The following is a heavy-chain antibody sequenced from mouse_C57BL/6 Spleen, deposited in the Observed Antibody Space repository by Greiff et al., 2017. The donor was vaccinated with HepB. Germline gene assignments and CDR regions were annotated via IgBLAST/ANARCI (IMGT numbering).Heavy chain of an antibody. Sequence: EVKLMESGGGLVQPGGSLKLSCAASGFTFSDYGMAWVRQAPRKGPEWVAFISNLAYSIYYADTVTGRFTISRENAKNTLYLEMSSLRSEDTAMYYCARQGRGYFDYWGQGTTLTVSS. CDR3: ARQGRGYFDY. J-gene: IGHJ2*01. CDR2: ISNLAYSI. CDR1: GFTFSDYG. D-gene: IGHD3-3*01. V-gene: IGHV5-15*01.